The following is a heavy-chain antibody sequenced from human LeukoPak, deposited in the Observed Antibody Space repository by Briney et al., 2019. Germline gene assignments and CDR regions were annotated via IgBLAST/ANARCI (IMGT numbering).Heavy chain of an antibody. CDR1: GFTFRTYA. D-gene: IGHD3-3*01. CDR2: ISGSGNGT. Sequence: PGGSLRLSCTASGFTFRTYAMTWVRRAPGKGLEWLSGISGSGNGTYYADSVKGRFTISRDNSKNTLYLQMNSLRAEDTAVYYCAKAEYDFWSGSPYWGQGTLVTVSS. J-gene: IGHJ4*02. CDR3: AKAEYDFWSGSPY. V-gene: IGHV3-23*01.